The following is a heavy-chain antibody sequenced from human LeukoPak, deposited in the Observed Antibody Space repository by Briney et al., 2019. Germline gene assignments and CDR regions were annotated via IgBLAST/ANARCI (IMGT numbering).Heavy chain of an antibody. Sequence: PGGSLRLSCAASGFTFSSYSMNWVRQAPGKGLEWVSSNSSSSSYIYYADSVKGRFTISRDNAKNSLYLQMNSLRAEDTAVYYCARTIAAAARFDYWGQGTLVTVSS. V-gene: IGHV3-21*01. CDR1: GFTFSSYS. CDR2: NSSSSSYI. J-gene: IGHJ4*02. CDR3: ARTIAAAARFDY. D-gene: IGHD6-13*01.